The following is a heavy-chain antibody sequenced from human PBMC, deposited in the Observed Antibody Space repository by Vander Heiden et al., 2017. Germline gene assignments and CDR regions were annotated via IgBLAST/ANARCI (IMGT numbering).Heavy chain of an antibody. Sequence: EVQLLESGGGLVQPGGSLRLSCAASGFTFSSYAMSWVRQAPGKGLEWVSAISGSGGSTYYADSVKGRFTTSRDNSKNTLYLQMNSLRAEDTAVYYCAKLPTVTTAYNWFDPWGQGTLVTVSS. D-gene: IGHD4-17*01. CDR3: AKLPTVTTAYNWFDP. CDR1: GFTFSSYA. J-gene: IGHJ5*02. CDR2: ISGSGGST. V-gene: IGHV3-23*01.